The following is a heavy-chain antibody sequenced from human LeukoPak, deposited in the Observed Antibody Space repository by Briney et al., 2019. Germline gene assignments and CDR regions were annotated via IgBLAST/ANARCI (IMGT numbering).Heavy chain of an antibody. V-gene: IGHV4-34*01. J-gene: IGHJ4*02. CDR3: ASRQSGQLGFDY. Sequence: SESLSLTCAVYGGSFSGYYWSWIRQPPGKGLEWIGEINHSGSTNYNPSLKSRVTLSVDTSKNQFSLKLSSVTAADTAVYYCASRQSGQLGFDYWGQGTLVTVSS. CDR1: GGSFSGYY. D-gene: IGHD5-24*01. CDR2: INHSGST.